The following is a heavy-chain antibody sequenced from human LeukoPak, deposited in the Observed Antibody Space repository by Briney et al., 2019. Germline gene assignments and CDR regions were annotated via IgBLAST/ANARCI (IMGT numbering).Heavy chain of an antibody. Sequence: GSLRLSCAASGFTFSNAWMSWIRQSPGKGLEWIGEINHSGNRKSNPSLENRLTMSVDTSKKHISLNLTSVTAADTAVYYCARFGFEYDVGSGIHFYYMDVWGTGTTVTVSS. CDR2: INHSGNR. V-gene: IGHV4-34*01. CDR3: ARFGFEYDVGSGIHFYYMDV. D-gene: IGHD3-10*01. CDR1: GFTFSNAW. J-gene: IGHJ6*03.